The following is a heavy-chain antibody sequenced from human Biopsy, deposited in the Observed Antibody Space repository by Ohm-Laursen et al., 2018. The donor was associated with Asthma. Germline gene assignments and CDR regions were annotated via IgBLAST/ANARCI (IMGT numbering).Heavy chain of an antibody. V-gene: IGHV1-69*13. Sequence: GVSVKVSCKSSGGTLNNYAINWVRQAPGQGPEWMGGIIPISLTPSYARRFRGRVTISADEYTRTAYMELSSLRSEDTAVYYCARDPSYFDPSVEGWHLWGQGTMVTVSS. CDR3: ARDPSYFDPSVEGWHL. D-gene: IGHD3-22*01. CDR1: GGTLNNYA. J-gene: IGHJ3*01. CDR2: IIPISLTP.